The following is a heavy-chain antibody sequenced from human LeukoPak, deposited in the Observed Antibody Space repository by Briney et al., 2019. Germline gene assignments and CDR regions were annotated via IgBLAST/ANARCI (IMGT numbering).Heavy chain of an antibody. J-gene: IGHJ3*02. V-gene: IGHV1-2*06. CDR3: ASMIVVADAFYI. CDR2: INPNSGGT. D-gene: IGHD3-22*01. Sequence: ASVKVSCKASGYTFTGYYMHWVRQAPGQGLEWMGRINPNSGGTNYAQKFQGRVTMTRDTSISTAYMELSRLRSDDTAVYYCASMIVVADAFYIWGQGTMVTVSS. CDR1: GYTFTGYY.